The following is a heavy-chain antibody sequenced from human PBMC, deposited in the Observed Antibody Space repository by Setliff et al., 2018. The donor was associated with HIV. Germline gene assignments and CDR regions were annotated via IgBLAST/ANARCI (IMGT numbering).Heavy chain of an antibody. J-gene: IGHJ6*03. D-gene: IGHD3-3*01. CDR2: IIPIFGTA. V-gene: IGHV1-69*05. Sequence: SVKVSCKASGCTFSSYAISWVRQAPGQGLEWMGGIIPIFGTANYAQKFQGRVTITTDESTSTAYMERSSLRSEDTAAYYCARESGGVVIKGAYYYYMDVWGKGTTVTVSS. CDR1: GCTFSSYA. CDR3: ARESGGVVIKGAYYYYMDV.